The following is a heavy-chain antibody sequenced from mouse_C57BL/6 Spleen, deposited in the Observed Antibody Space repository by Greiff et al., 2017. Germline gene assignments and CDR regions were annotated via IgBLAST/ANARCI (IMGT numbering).Heavy chain of an antibody. Sequence: QVQLKQPGAELVKPGASVKLSCKASGYTFTSYWMQWVKQRPGQGLEWIGEIDPSDSYTNYNQKFKGKATLTVDTSSSTAYMQLSSLTSEDSAVYYCARRGYYYDYWGQGTTLTVSS. CDR3: ARRGYYYDY. J-gene: IGHJ2*01. D-gene: IGHD1-1*01. CDR1: GYTFTSYW. CDR2: IDPSDSYT. V-gene: IGHV1-50*01.